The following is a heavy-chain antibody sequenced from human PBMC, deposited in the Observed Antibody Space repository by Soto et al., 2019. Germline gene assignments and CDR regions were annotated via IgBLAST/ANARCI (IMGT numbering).Heavy chain of an antibody. D-gene: IGHD3-9*01. J-gene: IGHJ4*02. CDR3: ARGDFDWLLSY. CDR1: GGSFSGYY. V-gene: IGHV4-34*01. CDR2: INHSGST. Sequence: SETLSLTCAVYGGSFSGYYWSWICQPPGKGLEWIGEINHSGSTNYNPSLKSRVTISVDTSKNQFSLKLSSVTAADTAVYYCARGDFDWLLSYWGQGTLVTVSS.